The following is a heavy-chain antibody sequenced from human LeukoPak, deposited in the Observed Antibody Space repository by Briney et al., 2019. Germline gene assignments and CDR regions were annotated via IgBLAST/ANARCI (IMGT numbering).Heavy chain of an antibody. CDR1: GGSISSDY. CDR3: ARVCDVYGMDV. Sequence: SETLSLTCSVSGGSISSDYWAWLRQPPGKGLEWLGYMYYTGSTNYNPSLKSRVTISLATSKNQFSLNLSSVTAADTAIYFCARVCDVYGMDVWGRGTTVSVSS. V-gene: IGHV4-59*01. CDR2: MYYTGST. D-gene: IGHD2-2*01. J-gene: IGHJ6*02.